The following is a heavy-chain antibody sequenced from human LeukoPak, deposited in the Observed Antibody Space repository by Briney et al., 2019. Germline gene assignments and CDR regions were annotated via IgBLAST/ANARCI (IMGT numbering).Heavy chain of an antibody. CDR3: ARTMIVVVTAHDDAFDI. Sequence: GGSLRLSCAASGFTFSSYAMSWVRQAPGKGLEWVSAISGSGGSTYYADSVKGRFTISRDNSKNSLYLQMNSLRAEDMAVYYCARTMIVVVTAHDDAFDIWGQGTMVTVSS. J-gene: IGHJ3*02. V-gene: IGHV3-23*01. D-gene: IGHD3-22*01. CDR2: ISGSGGST. CDR1: GFTFSSYA.